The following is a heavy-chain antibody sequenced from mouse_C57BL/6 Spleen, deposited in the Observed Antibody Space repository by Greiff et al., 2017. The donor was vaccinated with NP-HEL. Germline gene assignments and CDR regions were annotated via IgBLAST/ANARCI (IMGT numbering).Heavy chain of an antibody. D-gene: IGHD2-3*01. CDR2: ISYDGSN. J-gene: IGHJ3*01. Sequence: VQLKESGPGLVKPSQSLSLTCSVTGYSITSGYYWNWIRQFPGNKLEWMGYISYDGSNNYNPSLKNRISITRDTSKNQFFLKLNSVTTEDTATYYCAKDIYDGFAYWGQGTLVTVSA. V-gene: IGHV3-6*01. CDR3: AKDIYDGFAY. CDR1: GYSITSGYY.